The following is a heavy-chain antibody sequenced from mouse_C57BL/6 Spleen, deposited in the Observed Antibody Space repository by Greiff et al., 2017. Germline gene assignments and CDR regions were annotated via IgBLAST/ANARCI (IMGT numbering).Heavy chain of an antibody. CDR1: GYTFTGYW. V-gene: IGHV1-9*01. CDR3: ARKGPPFDY. J-gene: IGHJ2*01. Sequence: VLLQQSGAELMKPGASVKLSCKATGYTFTGYWIEWVKQRPGHGLEWVGEILPGSGSTNYTEKFKGKVTFTADTSSNTAYMQHSSLTTEDSAIYYWARKGPPFDYWGQGTTLTVSS. D-gene: IGHD6-1*01. CDR2: ILPGSGST.